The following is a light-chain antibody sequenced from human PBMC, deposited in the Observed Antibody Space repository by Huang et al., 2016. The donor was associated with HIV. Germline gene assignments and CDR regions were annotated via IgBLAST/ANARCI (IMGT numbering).Light chain of an antibody. CDR2: GAS. CDR3: QQYDNWPQT. V-gene: IGKV3-15*01. CDR1: QNVDNS. Sequence: EIVMTQSPATLSVSPGERANLSCRASQNVDNSLTWYQQQPGQAPRLLIYGASTRATGCPARFSGSRSGTEFTLTIRSLQSEDSAIYYCQQYDNWPQTFGQGTMVEIK. J-gene: IGKJ1*01.